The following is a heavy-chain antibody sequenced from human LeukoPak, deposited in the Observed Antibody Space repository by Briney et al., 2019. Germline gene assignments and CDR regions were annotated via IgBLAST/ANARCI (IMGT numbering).Heavy chain of an antibody. J-gene: IGHJ6*03. CDR1: GGSISSGSYY. D-gene: IGHD6-19*01. CDR3: ARGGWSYYYYYYMDV. Sequence: SETLSLTCTVSGGSISSGSYYWSWIRQPAGKGLEWIGRTYTSGSTNYNPSLKSRVTISVDTSKNQFTLKLSSVTAADTAVYYCARGGWSYYYYYYMDVWGKGTTVTVSS. V-gene: IGHV4-61*02. CDR2: TYTSGST.